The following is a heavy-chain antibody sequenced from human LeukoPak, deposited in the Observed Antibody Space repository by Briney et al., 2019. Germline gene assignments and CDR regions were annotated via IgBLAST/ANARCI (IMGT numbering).Heavy chain of an antibody. Sequence: GGSLRLSCAASGFTFSSYGMHWVRQAPGKGLEWVSAISGSGGSTYYADSVKGRFTISRDNSKNTLYLQMNSLRAEDTAVYYCAKPDIVVVTAAFDIWGQGTMVTVSS. V-gene: IGHV3-23*01. CDR2: ISGSGGST. J-gene: IGHJ3*02. D-gene: IGHD2-21*02. CDR1: GFTFSSYG. CDR3: AKPDIVVVTAAFDI.